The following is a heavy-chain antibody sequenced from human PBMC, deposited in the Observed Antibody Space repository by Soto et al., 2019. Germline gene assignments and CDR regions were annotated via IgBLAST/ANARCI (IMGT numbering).Heavy chain of an antibody. CDR3: ARDYSSYGPFDY. Sequence: SETLSLTCTVSGDSINSHDHYWSWIRQLPGKGLEWIGHIYRSGSASYNPSLQSRLTISIDTSKNQFSLRLSSVTAEDTAVYYCARDYSSYGPFDYWGQGTLVTVSS. D-gene: IGHD5-18*01. V-gene: IGHV4-31*03. CDR1: GDSINSHDHY. CDR2: IYRSGSA. J-gene: IGHJ4*02.